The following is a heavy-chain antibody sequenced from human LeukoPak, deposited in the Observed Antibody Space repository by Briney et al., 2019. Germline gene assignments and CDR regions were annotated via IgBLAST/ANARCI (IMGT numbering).Heavy chain of an antibody. J-gene: IGHJ4*02. D-gene: IGHD2-15*01. V-gene: IGHV4-34*01. CDR3: ARGAWATRLGS. Sequence: SETLSLTCAVYGESLNSYYWSLVRQPPGEGLEWIGEIYESGTTEYNPSLKSRVTISMVPSKQQFSLSLSSVTAADTAVYYCARGAWATRLGSWGLGTPVIVSS. CDR2: IYESGTT. CDR1: GESLNSYY.